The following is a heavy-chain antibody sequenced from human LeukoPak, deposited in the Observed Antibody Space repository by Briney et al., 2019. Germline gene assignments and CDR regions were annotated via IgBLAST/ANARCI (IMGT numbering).Heavy chain of an antibody. D-gene: IGHD3-22*01. CDR1: GYSISSGYY. J-gene: IGHJ3*02. CDR3: AKGYYYDSSGYYYAREDAFDI. V-gene: IGHV4-38-2*02. CDR2: IYYSGST. Sequence: SETLSLTCTVSGYSISSGYYWGWIRQPPGKGLEWIGSIYYSGSTYYNPSLKSRVTISVDTSKNQFSLKLSSVTAADTAVYYCAKGYYYDSSGYYYAREDAFDIWGQGTMVTISS.